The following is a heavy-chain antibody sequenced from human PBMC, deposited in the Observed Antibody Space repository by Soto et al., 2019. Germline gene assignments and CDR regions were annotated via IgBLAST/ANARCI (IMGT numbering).Heavy chain of an antibody. CDR1: GFTVSDNY. D-gene: IGHD5-18*01. Sequence: EVQLVESGXXXIQPGGSLRLSCAASGFTVSDNYMSWVRQAPGKGLEWVSVIYSGGRTYYADSVKGRFTISRDNSKKTLYLQMNSLRAEDTALYYCARGYSYDYYAMDVWGQGTTVTVSS. CDR3: ARGYSYDYYAMDV. CDR2: IYSGGRT. J-gene: IGHJ6*02. V-gene: IGHV3-53*01.